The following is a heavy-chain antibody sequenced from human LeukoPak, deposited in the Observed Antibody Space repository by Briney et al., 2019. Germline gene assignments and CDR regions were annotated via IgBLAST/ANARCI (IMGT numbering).Heavy chain of an antibody. J-gene: IGHJ6*02. CDR3: ARAPVTYYYGSGSDYGMDV. CDR1: GFTFSSYS. V-gene: IGHV3-21*01. CDR2: ISSSSSYI. Sequence: GSLRLSCAASGFTFSSYSMNWVRQAPGKGLEWVSSISSSSSYIYYADSVKGRFTISRDNAKNSLYLQMNSLRAGDTAVYYCARAPVTYYYGSGSDYGMDVWGQGTMVTVSS. D-gene: IGHD3-10*01.